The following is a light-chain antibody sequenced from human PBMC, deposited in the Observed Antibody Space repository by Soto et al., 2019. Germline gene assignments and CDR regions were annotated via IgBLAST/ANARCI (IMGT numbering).Light chain of an antibody. CDR3: QQFHTFSRT. J-gene: IGKJ1*01. V-gene: IGKV1-5*01. Sequence: DIQMTQSPSTLSASVGDRVTITCRASQNITGRLAWYQQKPGKAPNLLIHDASTLKSGVPSRFSGSGSETQFTLTISSLQPDDFATYYCQQFHTFSRTFGRGT. CDR1: QNITGR. CDR2: DAS.